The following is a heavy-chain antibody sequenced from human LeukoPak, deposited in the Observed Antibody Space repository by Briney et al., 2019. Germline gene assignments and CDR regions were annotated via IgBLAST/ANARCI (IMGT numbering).Heavy chain of an antibody. CDR3: AKAPLSMIVVAAYYFDY. Sequence: GESLRLSCAASGFTFSRYWIHWVRQAPGKGLEWVSRINPDGSTTTYADSVKGRFTISRDNAKNTVYLQMNSLRAEDTAVYYCAKAPLSMIVVAAYYFDYWGQGTLVTVSS. CDR2: INPDGSTT. CDR1: GFTFSRYW. D-gene: IGHD3-22*01. J-gene: IGHJ4*02. V-gene: IGHV3-74*01.